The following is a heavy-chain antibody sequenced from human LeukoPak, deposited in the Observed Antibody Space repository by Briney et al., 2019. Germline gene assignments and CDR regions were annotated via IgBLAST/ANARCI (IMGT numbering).Heavy chain of an antibody. CDR3: ARGGTYYPCIDY. V-gene: IGHV1-18*01. J-gene: IGHJ4*02. D-gene: IGHD1-26*01. CDR1: GYTFTTSS. CDR2: ISAYNGKT. Sequence: ASVKDSCKASGYTFTTSSINWVRQAPGQGLERVGWISAYNGKTNYAQKFQGRVTMTTDSSTSTAYMDLTSLRSDDTAVYYCARGGTYYPCIDYWGQGTLVTVSS.